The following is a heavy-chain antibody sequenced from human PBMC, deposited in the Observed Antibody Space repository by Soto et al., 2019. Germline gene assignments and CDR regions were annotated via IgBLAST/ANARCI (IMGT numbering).Heavy chain of an antibody. CDR2: IIPILGIA. CDR1: GGTFSSYT. V-gene: IGHV1-69*04. J-gene: IGHJ4*02. D-gene: IGHD3-9*01. CDR3: AREAPDDILAY. Sequence: SVKVSCKASGGTFSSYTSSWVRQAPGQGLEWMGRIIPILGIANYAQKFQGRVTITADKSTSTAYMELSSLRSEDTAVYYCAREAPDDILAYWGQGTLVTVSS.